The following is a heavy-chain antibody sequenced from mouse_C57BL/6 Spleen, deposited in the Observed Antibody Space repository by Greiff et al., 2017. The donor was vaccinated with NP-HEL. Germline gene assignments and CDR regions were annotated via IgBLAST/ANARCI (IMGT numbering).Heavy chain of an antibody. CDR3: TRDSGYYGSSSHFDY. Sequence: VQLKQSGEGLVKPGGSLKLSCAASGFTFSSYAMSWVRQTPEKRLEWVAYISSGGDYIYYADTVKGRFTISRDNARNTLYLQMSSLKSEDTAMYYCTRDSGYYGSSSHFDYWGQGTTLTVSS. CDR2: ISSGGDYI. V-gene: IGHV5-9-1*02. D-gene: IGHD1-1*01. CDR1: GFTFSSYA. J-gene: IGHJ2*01.